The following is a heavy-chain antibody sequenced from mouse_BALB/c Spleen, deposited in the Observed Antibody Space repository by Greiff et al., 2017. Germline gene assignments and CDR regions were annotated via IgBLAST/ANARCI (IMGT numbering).Heavy chain of an antibody. V-gene: IGHV5-6-5*01. CDR2: ISSGGST. Sequence: EVKLMESGGGLVKPGGSLKLSCAASGFTFSSYAMSWVRQTPEKRLEWVASISSGGSTYYPDSVKGRFTISRDNARNILYLQMSSLRSEDTAMYYCASSNDYGGYWGQGTTLTVSS. CDR1: GFTFSSYA. D-gene: IGHD2-4*01. CDR3: ASSNDYGGY. J-gene: IGHJ2*01.